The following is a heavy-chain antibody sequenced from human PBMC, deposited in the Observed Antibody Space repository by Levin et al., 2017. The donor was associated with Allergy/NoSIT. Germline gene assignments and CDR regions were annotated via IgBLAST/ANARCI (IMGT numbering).Heavy chain of an antibody. CDR2: IWYDGSNK. D-gene: IGHD3-10*01. J-gene: IGHJ3*02. CDR3: ATGGLRGRDAFDS. Sequence: GGSLRLSCAASGFTFSSYGMHWVRQAPGKGLEWVAVIWYDGSNKYYADSVKGRFTISRDNSKNTLYLQMNSLRAEDTAVYYCATGGLRGRDAFDSWGQGTMVTVSS. V-gene: IGHV3-33*01. CDR1: GFTFSSYG.